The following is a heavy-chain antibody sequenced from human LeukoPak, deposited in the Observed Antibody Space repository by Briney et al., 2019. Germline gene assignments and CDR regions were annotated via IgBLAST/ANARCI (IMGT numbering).Heavy chain of an antibody. CDR1: GFIFSGYD. D-gene: IGHD3-22*01. Sequence: GGSLRLSCAASGFIFSGYDMNWVRQAPGKGLEWVSYISSSGSTIYYADSVKGRFTISRDNAKNSLFLQMISLRAEDTAVYYCARDRYYYDSSAYYEIDYWGRGTLVTVSS. CDR2: ISSSGSTI. CDR3: ARDRYYYDSSAYYEIDY. J-gene: IGHJ4*02. V-gene: IGHV3-48*03.